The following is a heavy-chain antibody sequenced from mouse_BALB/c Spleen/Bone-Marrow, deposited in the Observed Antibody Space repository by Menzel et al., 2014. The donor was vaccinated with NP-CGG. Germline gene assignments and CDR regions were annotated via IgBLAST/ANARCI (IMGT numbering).Heavy chain of an antibody. CDR1: GYTFTSHY. CDR3: TRLSLLRGYFDY. Sequence: VKLVESGAELVKPGTSVKLSCKASGYTFTSHYIYWVKQRPGQGLKWIGEINPNNGGTNFNEKFKSKATLTVDKSSSTAYMQLGSLTSEDSAVYYCTRLSLLRGYFDYWGQGTTLTVSS. V-gene: IGHV1S81*02. J-gene: IGHJ2*01. CDR2: INPNNGGT. D-gene: IGHD1-2*01.